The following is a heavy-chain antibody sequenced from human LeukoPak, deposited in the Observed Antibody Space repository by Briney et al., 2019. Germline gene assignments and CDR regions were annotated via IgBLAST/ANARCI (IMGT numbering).Heavy chain of an antibody. CDR2: IKSKTDGRTT. D-gene: IGHD1-14*01. CDR3: TTDPRNSYYFDY. J-gene: IGHJ4*02. CDR1: GFTFSNAW. Sequence: GGPLRLSWAASGFTFSNAWMSWVRQAPGKGLEWAGRIKSKTDGRTTDYAAPVKDRFTISRDDSKNTLYLQMNSLKTEDTAVYYCTTDPRNSYYFDYWGQGTLVTVSS. V-gene: IGHV3-15*01.